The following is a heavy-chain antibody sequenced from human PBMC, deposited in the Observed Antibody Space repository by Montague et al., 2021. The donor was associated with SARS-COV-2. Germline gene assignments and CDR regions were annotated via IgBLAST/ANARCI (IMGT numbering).Heavy chain of an antibody. Sequence: CAISGDSVSSNSAAWNWIRQSPSRGLEWLGRTYYRSKWYNDYAVSVKSRITINPDTSKNQFSLQLNSVTPEDTAVYFCARQPLGYDFVYYYYGMDVWGQGTTVTVSS. CDR1: GDSVSSNSAA. V-gene: IGHV6-1*01. CDR3: ARQPLGYDFVYYYYGMDV. J-gene: IGHJ6*02. D-gene: IGHD5-12*01. CDR2: TYYRSKWYN.